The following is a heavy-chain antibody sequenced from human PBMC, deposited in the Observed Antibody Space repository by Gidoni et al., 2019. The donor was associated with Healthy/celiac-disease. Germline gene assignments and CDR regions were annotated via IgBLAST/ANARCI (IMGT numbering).Heavy chain of an antibody. D-gene: IGHD2-15*01. Sequence: QVQLQQWGAGLLKPSETLSLTCAVYGGSFSGYYWSWIRQPPGKGLEWIGEINHSGSTNYNPSLKSRVTISVDTSKNQFSLKLSSVTAADTAVYYCARDHARMRAYWFDPWGQGTLVTVSS. CDR1: GGSFSGYY. CDR3: ARDHARMRAYWFDP. J-gene: IGHJ5*02. V-gene: IGHV4-34*01. CDR2: INHSGST.